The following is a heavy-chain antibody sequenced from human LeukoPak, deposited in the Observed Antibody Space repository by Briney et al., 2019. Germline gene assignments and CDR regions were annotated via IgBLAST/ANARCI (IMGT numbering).Heavy chain of an antibody. D-gene: IGHD2-15*01. CDR1: GYTFTGYY. CDR2: INPNSGST. J-gene: IGHJ4*02. CDR3: ARIQGAYCSGGSCYPGYYFDY. Sequence: ASVKVSCKASGYTFTGYYMHWVRQAPGQGLEWMGWINPNSGSTNYAQKFQGRVTMTRDTSISTAYMELSRLRSDDTAVYYCARIQGAYCSGGSCYPGYYFDYWGQGTLVTVSS. V-gene: IGHV1-2*02.